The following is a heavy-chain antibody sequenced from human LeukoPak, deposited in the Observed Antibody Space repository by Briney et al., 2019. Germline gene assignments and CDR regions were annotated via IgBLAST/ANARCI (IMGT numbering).Heavy chain of an antibody. Sequence: KASETLSLTCTVSGGSISIYYWSWIRQPPGKGLEWIGYIYYSGSTNYNPSLKSRVTISVDTSKNQFSLKLSSVTAADTAVYYCARDLYDSSGYYYYGMDVWGQGTTVTVSS. D-gene: IGHD3-22*01. CDR3: ARDLYDSSGYYYYGMDV. CDR2: IYYSGST. V-gene: IGHV4-59*01. J-gene: IGHJ6*02. CDR1: GGSISIYY.